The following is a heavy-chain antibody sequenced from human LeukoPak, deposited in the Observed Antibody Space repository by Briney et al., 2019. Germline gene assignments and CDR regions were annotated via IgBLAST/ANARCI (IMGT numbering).Heavy chain of an antibody. J-gene: IGHJ4*02. CDR2: IQYNGTTK. CDR1: GFIFSNYG. CDR3: AKDIRRGYNFGYDQFAY. V-gene: IGHV3-30*02. D-gene: IGHD5-18*01. Sequence: PGGSLRLSCAASGFIFSNYGMPWVRQAPGKGLEWVAFIQYNGTTKDYADSVKGRFTISRDNSKNTVSLQMNSLTAEDTALYYCAKDIRRGYNFGYDQFAYWGQGTLVTVSS.